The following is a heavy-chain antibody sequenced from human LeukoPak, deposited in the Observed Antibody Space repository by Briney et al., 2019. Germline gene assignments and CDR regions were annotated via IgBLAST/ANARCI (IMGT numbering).Heavy chain of an antibody. D-gene: IGHD5-18*01. V-gene: IGHV4-61*08. CDR1: GGSISSGGYY. Sequence: SETLSLTCTVSGGSISSGGYYWSWIRQPPGKGLEWIGYIYYSGSTNYNPSLKSRVTISVDTSKNQFSLKLSSVTAADTAVYYCARAPNSFSDYMDVWGKGTTATVSS. J-gene: IGHJ6*03. CDR3: ARAPNSFSDYMDV. CDR2: IYYSGST.